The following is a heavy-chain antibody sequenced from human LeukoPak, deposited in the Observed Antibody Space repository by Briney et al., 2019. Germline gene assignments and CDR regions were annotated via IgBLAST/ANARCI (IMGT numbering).Heavy chain of an antibody. J-gene: IGHJ5*02. CDR2: INQDGSEK. V-gene: IGHV3-7*01. CDR3: ARLKTVSSTSGWCFDP. D-gene: IGHD2-2*01. CDR1: GFTFSSYW. Sequence: GGSLRLSCAASGFTFSSYWISWVRPARGKGLEWVASINQDGSEKYYVDSVKGRFTISRDNAKNSLYLQMNSLRAEDTAVYYCARLKTVSSTSGWCFDPWGQGTLVTVSS.